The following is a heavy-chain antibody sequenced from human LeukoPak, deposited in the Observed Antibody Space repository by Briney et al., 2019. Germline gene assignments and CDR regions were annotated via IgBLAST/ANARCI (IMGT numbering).Heavy chain of an antibody. CDR1: GFTFTSYA. V-gene: IGHV3-23*01. CDR3: AKGRDTSGRQNFDF. D-gene: IGHD6-19*01. Sequence: PGGSLRLSCEASGFTFTSYAMHWVRQAPGKGLEWVSSISASGSGTFYTDSMSGRFTISRDNAKKTLFLQMKNLRLGDTALYYCAKGRDTSGRQNFDFWAQGALATVSS. CDR2: ISASGSGT. J-gene: IGHJ4*02.